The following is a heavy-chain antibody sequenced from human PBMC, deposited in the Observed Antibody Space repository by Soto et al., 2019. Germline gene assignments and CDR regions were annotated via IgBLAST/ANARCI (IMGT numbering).Heavy chain of an antibody. CDR3: AREPLIRGVRYYFDY. CDR2: IFYSGST. D-gene: IGHD3-10*01. Sequence: QLQESGPGLVKPSQTLSLTCTVSGDSISSGSYYWTWVRQRPGTGLEWMGYIFYSGSTSYNPSLMSRLSMSVDTSKNEFSLKLSSVTAADTAVYYCAREPLIRGVRYYFDYWGRGTLVTVSS. V-gene: IGHV4-31*03. CDR1: GDSISSGSYY. J-gene: IGHJ4*02.